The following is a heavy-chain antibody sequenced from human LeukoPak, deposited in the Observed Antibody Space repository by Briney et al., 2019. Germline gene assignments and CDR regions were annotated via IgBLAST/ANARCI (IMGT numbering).Heavy chain of an antibody. J-gene: IGHJ4*02. CDR2: ISSSSSYI. V-gene: IGHV3-21*01. CDR3: ARAIAIRGFDY. Sequence: GWSLRLSCAASGFTFSSYSMNWVRQAPGKGLEWVSSISSSSSYIYYADSVKGRFTISRDNAKNSLYLQMNSLRAEDTAVYYCARAIAIRGFDYWGQGTLVTVSS. CDR1: GFTFSSYS. D-gene: IGHD3-16*02.